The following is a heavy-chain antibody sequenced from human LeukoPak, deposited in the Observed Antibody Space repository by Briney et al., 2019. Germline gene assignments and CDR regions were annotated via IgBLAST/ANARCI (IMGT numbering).Heavy chain of an antibody. V-gene: IGHV4-59*01. CDR3: ARRQGWGYYYYMDV. CDR1: GGSISSYY. D-gene: IGHD6-19*01. Sequence: SETLSLTCTVSGGSISSYYWSWIRQPPGKGLEWIGYIYYSGSTNYNPSLKSRVTISVDTSKNQFSLKLSSVTAADTAVYYCARRQGWGYYYYMDVWGKGTTVTISS. CDR2: IYYSGST. J-gene: IGHJ6*03.